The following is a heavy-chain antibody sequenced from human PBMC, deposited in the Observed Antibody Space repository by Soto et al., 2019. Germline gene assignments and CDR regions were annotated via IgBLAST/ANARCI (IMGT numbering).Heavy chain of an antibody. Sequence: SETLSLTCTVSGGSISSYYWSWIRQPPGKGLEWIGYIYYSGSTNYNPSLKSRVTISVDTSKNQFSLKLSSVTAADTAVYYCARRLMDYDSSGYYYHVFDYWGQGTLVTVSS. V-gene: IGHV4-59*08. CDR3: ARRLMDYDSSGYYYHVFDY. CDR2: IYYSGST. CDR1: GGSISSYY. J-gene: IGHJ4*02. D-gene: IGHD3-22*01.